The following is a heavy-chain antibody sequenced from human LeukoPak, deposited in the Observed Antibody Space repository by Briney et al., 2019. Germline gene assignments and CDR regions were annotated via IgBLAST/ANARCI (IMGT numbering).Heavy chain of an antibody. CDR3: AMINSYYSDY. V-gene: IGHV1-46*01. CDR1: GDTPTSYM. D-gene: IGHD1-1*01. CDR2: INPSDGST. Sequence: GAPKDSRKASGDTPTSYMMYSVRQTPRQRLERMGIINPSDGSTSYAQKFQGRVTMTRDTSTNRVYMELSSLRSDDTAVYDCAMINSYYSDYWGQGTLVTVSS. J-gene: IGHJ4*02.